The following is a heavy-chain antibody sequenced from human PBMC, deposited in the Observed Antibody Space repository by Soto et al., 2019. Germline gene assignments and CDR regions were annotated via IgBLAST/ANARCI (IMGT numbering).Heavy chain of an antibody. D-gene: IGHD3-10*01. V-gene: IGHV3-30*18. J-gene: IGHJ4*02. CDR3: AKDYPMVRGVFDY. Sequence: PGGSLRLSCAASGFTFSSYGMHWVRQAPGKGLEWVAVISYDGSNKYYADSVKGRFTISRDNSKNTLYLQMNSLRAEDTAVYYCAKDYPMVRGVFDYWGQGTLVTVSS. CDR1: GFTFSSYG. CDR2: ISYDGSNK.